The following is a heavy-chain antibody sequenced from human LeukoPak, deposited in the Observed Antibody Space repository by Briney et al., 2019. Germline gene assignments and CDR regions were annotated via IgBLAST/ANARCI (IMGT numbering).Heavy chain of an antibody. CDR1: GGSFSGYY. V-gene: IGHV4-34*01. Sequence: PSETLSLTCAVYGGSFSGYYWSWIRQPPGKGLEWLGEINHSGSTNYNPSLKSRVTISVDTSKNQFSLKLSSVTAADTAVYYCARGDCSGGSCYTIFDYWGQGTLVTVSS. CDR3: ARGDCSGGSCYTIFDY. J-gene: IGHJ4*02. D-gene: IGHD2-15*01. CDR2: INHSGST.